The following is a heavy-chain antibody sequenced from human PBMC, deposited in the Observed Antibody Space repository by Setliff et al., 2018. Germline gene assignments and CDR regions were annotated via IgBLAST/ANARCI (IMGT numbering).Heavy chain of an antibody. CDR2: ISGSGGST. CDR3: ARAFYYDFWTFDY. D-gene: IGHD3-3*01. CDR1: GFTFSSYA. V-gene: IGHV3-23*01. Sequence: GGSLRLSCAASGFTFSSYAMSWVRQAPGKGLEWVSGISGSGGSTYYADSVKGRFTISGDNSKNTLSLQMNSLRAEDTAVYYCARAFYYDFWTFDYWGQGTLVTVSS. J-gene: IGHJ4*02.